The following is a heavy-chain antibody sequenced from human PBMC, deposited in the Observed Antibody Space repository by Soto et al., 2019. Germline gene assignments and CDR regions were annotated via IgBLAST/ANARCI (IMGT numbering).Heavy chain of an antibody. CDR3: ARTIYCSGGSCYYYYYYRDV. CDR1: GGSISSGGYY. Sequence: SETLSLTCTVSGGSISSGGYYWSWIRQHPGKGLEWIGYIYYSGSTYSNPSLKSRVTISVDTSKNQFSLKLSSVTAADTAVYYCARTIYCSGGSCYYYYYYRDVWGKGTTVTVSS. V-gene: IGHV4-31*03. CDR2: IYYSGST. J-gene: IGHJ6*03. D-gene: IGHD2-15*01.